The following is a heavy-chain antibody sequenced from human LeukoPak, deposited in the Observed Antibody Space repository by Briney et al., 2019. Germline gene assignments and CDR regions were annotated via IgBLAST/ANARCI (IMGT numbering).Heavy chain of an antibody. Sequence: SETLSLTCTVSSGSINSHYWSWIRQPPGKGLECIGYIYYSGSTKYNPSLNSRATISLDTSKNQFFLKLTSVTAADTAVYYCARDGDSGGWFDSWGQGALVTVSS. CDR1: SGSINSHY. CDR3: ARDGDSGGWFDS. D-gene: IGHD6-25*01. V-gene: IGHV4-59*11. CDR2: IYYSGST. J-gene: IGHJ5*01.